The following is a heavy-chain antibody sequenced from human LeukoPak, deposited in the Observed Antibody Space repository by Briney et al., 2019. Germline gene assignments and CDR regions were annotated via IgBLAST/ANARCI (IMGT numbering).Heavy chain of an antibody. CDR2: IYYSGST. D-gene: IGHD3-16*01. V-gene: IGHV4-59*12. CDR1: GGSISSYY. CDR3: ARDTSQDRYWYFDL. J-gene: IGHJ2*01. Sequence: PSETLSLTCTVSGGSISSYYWSWIRQPPGKGLEWIGYIYYSGSTNYNPSLKSRVTISVDTSKNQFSLKLSSVTAADTAVYYCARDTSQDRYWYFDLWGRGTLVTVSS.